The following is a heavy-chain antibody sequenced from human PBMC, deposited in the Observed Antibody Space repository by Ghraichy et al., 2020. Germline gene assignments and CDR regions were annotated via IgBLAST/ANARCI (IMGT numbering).Heavy chain of an antibody. CDR3: ARDRSYYDSSGPRDAFDI. D-gene: IGHD3-22*01. CDR1: GYTFTGYY. V-gene: IGHV1-2*02. J-gene: IGHJ3*02. CDR2: INPNSGGT. Sequence: ASVKVSCKASGYTFTGYYMHWVRQAPGQGLEWMGWINPNSGGTNYAQKFQGRVTMTRDTSISTAYMELSRLRSDDTAVYYCARDRSYYDSSGPRDAFDIWGQGTMVTVSS.